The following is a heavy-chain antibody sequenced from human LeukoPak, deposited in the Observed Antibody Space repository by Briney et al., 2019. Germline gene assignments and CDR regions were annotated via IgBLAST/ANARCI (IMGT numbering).Heavy chain of an antibody. CDR2: INPNSGGT. Sequence: VASAKVSCKASGYTFTAYYMHWVRQAPGQGLEWMGWINPNSGGTNYAQKFQGRVTMTRDTSISTVYMELSRLRSDDTAVYYCARGWGWFQLVYWFDPWGQGTLVTVSS. CDR3: ARGWGWFQLVYWFDP. CDR1: GYTFTAYY. J-gene: IGHJ5*02. V-gene: IGHV1-2*02. D-gene: IGHD6-13*01.